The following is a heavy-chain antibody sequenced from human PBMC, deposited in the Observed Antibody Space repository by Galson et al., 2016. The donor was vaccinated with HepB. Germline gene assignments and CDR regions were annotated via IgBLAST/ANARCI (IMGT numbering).Heavy chain of an antibody. V-gene: IGHV3-7*01. CDR1: GFTFSSYW. CDR2: INQDGSEK. J-gene: IGHJ4*02. CDR3: AFGCSFDY. Sequence: SLRLSCAASGFTFSSYWMTWVRQAPGKGLEWVANINQDGSEKYYVDSVKGRFTIARDNAKHSPYLQMNSLRAEDTAVYYCAFGCSFDYWGQGTLVTVSS. D-gene: IGHD6-19*01.